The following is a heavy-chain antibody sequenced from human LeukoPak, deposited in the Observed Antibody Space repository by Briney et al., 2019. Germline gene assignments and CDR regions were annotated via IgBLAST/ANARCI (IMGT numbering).Heavy chain of an antibody. CDR1: GFTFSSYS. CDR2: ISSSSSYI. J-gene: IGHJ4*02. D-gene: IGHD3-10*01. Sequence: GGSLRLSCAASGFTFSSYSMNWVRQAPGKGLEWVSSISSSSSYIYYADSVRGRFTISRDNAKNSLYLQMNSLRAEDTAVYYCARDLAPGLDYWGQGTLVTVSS. V-gene: IGHV3-21*01. CDR3: ARDLAPGLDY.